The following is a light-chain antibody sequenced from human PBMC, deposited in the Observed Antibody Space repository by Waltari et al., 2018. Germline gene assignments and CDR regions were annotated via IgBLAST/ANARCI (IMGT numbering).Light chain of an antibody. Sequence: QSALTPPASVSGSPGQSLTISSTGTSYAVGHYNYVSWYQQRPGKAPKLIIYDVSYRPSGVSNRFSGSKSGSTASLTISGLQAEDEADYHCSSYTSSSTVGVLFGGGTKLTVL. J-gene: IGLJ2*01. CDR1: SYAVGHYNY. CDR2: DVS. CDR3: SSYTSSSTVGVL. V-gene: IGLV2-14*03.